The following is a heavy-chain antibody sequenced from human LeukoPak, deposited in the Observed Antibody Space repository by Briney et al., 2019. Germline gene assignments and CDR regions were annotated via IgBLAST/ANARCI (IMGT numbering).Heavy chain of an antibody. CDR3: ARDYYDSSNEINWFDP. J-gene: IGHJ5*02. V-gene: IGHV4-39*02. CDR2: IYYSGST. D-gene: IGHD3-22*01. CDR1: GGSISSSSYY. Sequence: PSETLSLTCTVSGGSISSSSYYWGWIRQPPGKGLEWIGSIYYSGSTYYNPSLKSRVTISVDTSKNQFSLKLSSVTAADTAVYYCARDYYDSSNEINWFDPWGQGTLVTVSS.